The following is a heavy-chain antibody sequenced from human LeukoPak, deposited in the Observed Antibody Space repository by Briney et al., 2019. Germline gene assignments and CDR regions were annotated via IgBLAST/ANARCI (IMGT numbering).Heavy chain of an antibody. V-gene: IGHV3-21*01. D-gene: IGHD5-18*01. J-gene: IGHJ6*02. Sequence: GGSLRLSCAASGFTFSSYSMNWVRQAPGKGLEWVSSISSSSSYIYYADSVKGRFTISRDNAKNSLYLQMNSLRAEDTAVYYCARESQLWLIDYYYGMDVWGQGTTVTVSS. CDR2: ISSSSSYI. CDR3: ARESQLWLIDYYYGMDV. CDR1: GFTFSSYS.